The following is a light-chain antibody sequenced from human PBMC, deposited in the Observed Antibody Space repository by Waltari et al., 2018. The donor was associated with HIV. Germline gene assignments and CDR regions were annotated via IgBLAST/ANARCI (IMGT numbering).Light chain of an antibody. CDR2: DAS. J-gene: IGKJ4*01. CDR3: QQLHTFPLT. Sequence: DIQLTKSPSFLSASVGDRVTVACRTSQDISDFLAWYQRKPGIHPMLLIYDASTLYTGVPSRVRGSGAGTEFTLTSSSLQPEDFASYYCQQLHTFPLTFGGGTKV. CDR1: QDISDF. V-gene: IGKV1-9*01.